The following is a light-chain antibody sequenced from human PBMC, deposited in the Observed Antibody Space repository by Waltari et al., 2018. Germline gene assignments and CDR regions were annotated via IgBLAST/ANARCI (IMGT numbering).Light chain of an antibody. CDR2: STN. V-gene: IGLV8-61*01. CDR1: SGSVSTSYY. CDR3: VLYMGSGISV. J-gene: IGLJ3*02. Sequence: QTVVTQEPSFSVSPGGTVTLTCGLSSGSVSTSYYPSWYQQTPGQAPRTLIYSTNTRSSGVPVRLSGSILGNKAALTITGAQADDESDYYCVLYMGSGISVFGGGTKLTVL.